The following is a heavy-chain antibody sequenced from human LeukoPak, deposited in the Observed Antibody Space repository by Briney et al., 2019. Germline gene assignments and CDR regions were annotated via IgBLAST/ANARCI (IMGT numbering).Heavy chain of an antibody. J-gene: IGHJ6*03. D-gene: IGHD5-18*01. CDR2: INSDGSST. Sequence: GGSLRLSCAASGFTFSIYWMHWVRQAPGKGLVWVSRINSDGSSTSYADSVKGRFTISRDNAKNTLYLQVNSLRAEDTAVYYCARGREEIQLEFDYMDVWGKGTTVTVSS. V-gene: IGHV3-74*01. CDR3: ARGREEIQLEFDYMDV. CDR1: GFTFSIYW.